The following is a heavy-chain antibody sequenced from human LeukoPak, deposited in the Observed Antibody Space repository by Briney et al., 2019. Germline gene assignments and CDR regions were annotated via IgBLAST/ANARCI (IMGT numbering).Heavy chain of an antibody. CDR2: ISDSCGRT. CDR1: GYTFSNYS. D-gene: IGHD4-17*01. CDR3: AQALDYGDYRPFSVNY. J-gene: IGHJ4*02. Sequence: GGSVRLSCAASGYTFSNYSVPWVLQAPGKRLEWVVAISDSCGRTYYAASVKGRFTISRDTSNHTLYLQENSLRVDDTAVYYCAQALDYGDYRPFSVNYWGEGTLVTASS. V-gene: IGHV3-23*01.